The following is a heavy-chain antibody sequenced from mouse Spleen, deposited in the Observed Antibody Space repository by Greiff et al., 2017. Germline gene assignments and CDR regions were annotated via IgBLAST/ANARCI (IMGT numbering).Heavy chain of an antibody. V-gene: IGHV1-4*01. J-gene: IGHJ4*01. CDR2: INPSSGYT. CDR1: GYTFTSYT. Sequence: VKLMESGAELARPGASVKMSCKASGYTFTSYTMHWVKQRPGQGLEWIGYINPSSGYTKYNPKFKDKATLTADTSSSTAYMQLSSLTSEDSAVYYCASEVYDGYYYYAMDYWGQGTSVTVSS. D-gene: IGHD2-3*01. CDR3: ASEVYDGYYYYAMDY.